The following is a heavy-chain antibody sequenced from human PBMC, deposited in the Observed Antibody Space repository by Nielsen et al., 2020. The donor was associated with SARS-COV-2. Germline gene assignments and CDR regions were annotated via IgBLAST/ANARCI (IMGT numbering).Heavy chain of an antibody. CDR2: IYTSGST. CDR1: GGSISSGSYY. Sequence: SETLSLTCTVSGGSISSGSYYWSWIRQPAGKGLEWIGRIYTSGSTNYNPSLKSRVTISVDKSKNQFSLKLSSVTAADTAVYYCARDQRDDYGDYADGIYYYYYGMDVWGQGTTVTVSS. D-gene: IGHD4-17*01. CDR3: ARDQRDDYGDYADGIYYYYYGMDV. J-gene: IGHJ6*02. V-gene: IGHV4-61*02.